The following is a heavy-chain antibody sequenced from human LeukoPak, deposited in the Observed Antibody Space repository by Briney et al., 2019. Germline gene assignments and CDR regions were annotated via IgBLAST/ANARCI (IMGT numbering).Heavy chain of an antibody. Sequence: SETLSLTCTVSGASINSDTYYWGWIRQPPGKGLEWIGTHSHSGSAYYNPSLRSRITMSLDTSENQLSLKLSSVTAADTAVYYCARHKDYYYSYMDVWGKGTTVTISS. CDR2: HSHSGSA. V-gene: IGHV4-39*01. CDR1: GASINSDTYY. J-gene: IGHJ6*03. CDR3: ARHKDYYYSYMDV.